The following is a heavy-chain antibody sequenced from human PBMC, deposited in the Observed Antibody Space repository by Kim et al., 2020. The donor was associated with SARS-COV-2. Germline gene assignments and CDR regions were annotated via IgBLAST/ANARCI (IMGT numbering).Heavy chain of an antibody. V-gene: IGHV4-34*01. Sequence: SETLSLTCAVYGGSFSGYYWSWIRQPPGKGLEWIGEINHSGSTNYNPSLKSRVTISVDTSKNQFSLKLSSVTAADTAVYYCARSQAWFGELLFNYYYYG. CDR1: GGSFSGYY. CDR2: INHSGST. CDR3: ARSQAWFGELLFNYYYYG. J-gene: IGHJ6*01. D-gene: IGHD3-10*01.